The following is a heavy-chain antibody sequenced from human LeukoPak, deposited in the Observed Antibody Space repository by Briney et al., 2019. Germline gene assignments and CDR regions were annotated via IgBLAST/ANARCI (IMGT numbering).Heavy chain of an antibody. J-gene: IGHJ4*02. Sequence: PSETLSLTCTVSGGSISSYYWSCIRQPAGKGLEWIGRIYTSGSTNYNPSLKSRVTISVDKSKNQFSLKLSSVTAADTAVYYCARAGSSGWYYFDYWGQGTLVTVSS. CDR3: ARAGSSGWYYFDY. CDR1: GGSISSYY. V-gene: IGHV4-4*07. CDR2: IYTSGST. D-gene: IGHD6-19*01.